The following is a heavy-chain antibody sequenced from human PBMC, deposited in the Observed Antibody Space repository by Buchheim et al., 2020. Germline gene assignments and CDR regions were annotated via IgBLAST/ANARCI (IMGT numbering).Heavy chain of an antibody. V-gene: IGHV3-49*03. CDR2: IRSRAYGGTT. CDR1: GFTFGDYA. D-gene: IGHD6-6*01. J-gene: IGHJ6*02. CDR3: SRGSSSSAYFGLDV. Sequence: EVQVVESGGGLIQPGRSLRLSCTGSGFTFGDYAMSWFRQAPGKGLEWVGFIRSRAYGGTTEYADSVLGRFTISRDDPRSIAYLQMNSLRIEDTAVYSCSRGSSSSAYFGLDVWGQGTT.